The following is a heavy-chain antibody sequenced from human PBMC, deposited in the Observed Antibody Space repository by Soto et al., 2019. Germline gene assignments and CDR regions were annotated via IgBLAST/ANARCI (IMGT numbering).Heavy chain of an antibody. J-gene: IGHJ3*02. Sequence: QVQLQESGPGLVKPSETLSLTCTVSGGSISSYYWSWIRQPPGKGLEWIGYIYYSGSTNYNPSLKSRVTISVDTTKNQGSRKLSSVTAADTAVYYCARGKENYYDSRHAFDIWGQGTMGTVSS. CDR2: IYYSGST. D-gene: IGHD3-22*01. CDR3: ARGKENYYDSRHAFDI. CDR1: GGSISSYY. V-gene: IGHV4-59*01.